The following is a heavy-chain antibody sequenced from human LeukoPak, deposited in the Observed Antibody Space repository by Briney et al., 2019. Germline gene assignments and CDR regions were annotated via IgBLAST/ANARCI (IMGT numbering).Heavy chain of an antibody. J-gene: IGHJ6*02. CDR3: ARGNFWSGYRPPYCYFYGMDV. CDR2: IKHSGST. D-gene: IGHD3-3*01. Sequence: SETLSLTCAVYGGSFSGYYWSWIRQPPGKGLEWIGEIKHSGSTNYNPSLKSRVTISVDTSKNQFSLKLSSLTAADTAVYYCARGNFWSGYRPPYCYFYGMDVWGQGTTVTVSS. V-gene: IGHV4-34*01. CDR1: GGSFSGYY.